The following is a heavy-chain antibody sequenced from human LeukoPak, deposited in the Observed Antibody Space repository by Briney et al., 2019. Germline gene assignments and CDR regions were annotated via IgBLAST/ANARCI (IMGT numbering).Heavy chain of an antibody. CDR2: VNFSGTNA. CDR1: GFTFSDSA. CDR3: ARDIELST. J-gene: IGHJ3*01. V-gene: IGHV3-23*01. Sequence: WGSLRLSCVASGFTFSDSAMSWVRQAPGKGLEWVSLVNFSGTNAYYADSVKGRFTISRDNSKDTVYLQMNSLRAEDTAIYNCARDIELSTWGLGTKVTVSS. D-gene: IGHD3-16*02.